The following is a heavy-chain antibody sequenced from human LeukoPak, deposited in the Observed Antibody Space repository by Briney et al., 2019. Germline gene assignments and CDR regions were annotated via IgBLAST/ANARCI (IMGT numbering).Heavy chain of an antibody. J-gene: IGHJ4*02. CDR2: FDPEDGET. V-gene: IGHV1-24*01. D-gene: IGHD6-25*01. CDR1: GYTVTELS. Sequence: ASVKVSRKVSGYTVTELSMHWVRQAPGKGLEWMGGFDPEDGETIYAQKFQGRVTMTEDTSTDTAYMELSSLRSEDTAVYYCATVRKAAEAFDYWGQGTLVTVSS. CDR3: ATVRKAAEAFDY.